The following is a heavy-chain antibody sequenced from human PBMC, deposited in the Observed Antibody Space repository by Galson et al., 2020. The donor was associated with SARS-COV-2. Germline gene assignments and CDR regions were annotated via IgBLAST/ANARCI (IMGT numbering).Heavy chain of an antibody. D-gene: IGHD2-2*01. Sequence: GGSLRLSCGGSGFIFSVYAMNWVRQAPGKGLEWVATIDSSGRFIYYQDSVQGRFTISRDNSKDTVLLQMNSLRAEDTAVYYCAKTLVGNGGYMDVWGKGTTVTVSS. CDR2: IDSSGRFI. CDR1: GFIFSVYA. J-gene: IGHJ6*03. V-gene: IGHV3-23*01. CDR3: AKTLVGNGGYMDV.